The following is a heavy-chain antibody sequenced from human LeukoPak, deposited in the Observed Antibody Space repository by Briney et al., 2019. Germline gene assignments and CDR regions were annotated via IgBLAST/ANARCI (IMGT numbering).Heavy chain of an antibody. V-gene: IGHV4-59*11. CDR1: GGPTSGRY. CDR3: ARLVNYGYSDY. CDR2: IHYDGRT. D-gene: IGHD3-22*01. J-gene: IGHJ4*02. Sequence: SETLSLTCTVSGGPTSGRYWTWIRQPPGKGLEWIGYIHYDGRTNYNPSFKSRVIMSLDTSNNQFSLNLKSVTAADTAAYYCARLVNYGYSDYWGQGTLVTVSS.